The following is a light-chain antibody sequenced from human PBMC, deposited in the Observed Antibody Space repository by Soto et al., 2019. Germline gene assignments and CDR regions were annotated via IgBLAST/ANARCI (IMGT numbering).Light chain of an antibody. CDR3: QAWDSSTALV. Sequence: SYELTQPPSVSVSPRQTASITCSGDKLGDKYACWYQQKPGQSPVLVIYQDSKRPSGIPERFSGSNSGNTATLTISGTQAMDEADYYCQAWDSSTALVFGTGTKLTVL. V-gene: IGLV3-1*01. J-gene: IGLJ1*01. CDR2: QDS. CDR1: KLGDKY.